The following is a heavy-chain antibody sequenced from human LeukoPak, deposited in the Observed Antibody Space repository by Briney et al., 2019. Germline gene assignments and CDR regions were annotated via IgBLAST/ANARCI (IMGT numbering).Heavy chain of an antibody. Sequence: GGSLRLSCAASGFSFISYGMHWVRQAPGKGLEWVGVISDDGRSKGYADSVKGRFTISRDNSKDTLHLQMNSLRDEDTAVYYCAKRPSDYGDYVTYFDYWGQGTLVTVSS. CDR2: ISDDGRSK. J-gene: IGHJ4*02. CDR1: GFSFISYG. CDR3: AKRPSDYGDYVTYFDY. D-gene: IGHD4-17*01. V-gene: IGHV3-30*18.